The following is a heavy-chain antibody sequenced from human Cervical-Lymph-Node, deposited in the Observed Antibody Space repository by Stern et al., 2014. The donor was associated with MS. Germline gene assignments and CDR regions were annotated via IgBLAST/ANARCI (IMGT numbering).Heavy chain of an antibody. D-gene: IGHD2-2*02. CDR3: ARDGRHTYTYALDV. CDR1: GGTFNVYA. J-gene: IGHJ6*02. Sequence: VQLVESGAEVKKPGSSVKISCKASGGTFNVYAINWLRQAPGQGLEWMGGILPILGTAIYAKKFQGRVTTTADESTRTTAMQLSSLRSNDTAVYYCARDGRHTYTYALDVWGQGTTVTVSS. CDR2: ILPILGTA. V-gene: IGHV1-69*01.